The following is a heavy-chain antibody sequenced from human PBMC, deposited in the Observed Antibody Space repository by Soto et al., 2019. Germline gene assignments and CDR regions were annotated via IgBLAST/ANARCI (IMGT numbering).Heavy chain of an antibody. D-gene: IGHD1-7*01. V-gene: IGHV4-31*03. Sequence: QVQLQESGPGLVKPSQTLSLTCTVSGGSVSSGAYSWSWIRQHPGKGLEWIGYISYIGSTYYNPSLKSRVTISVDTSKNHFYLKLSSVTAADKAVYYCASWELRIRNAFDLWGQGTMVTVSS. CDR2: ISYIGST. CDR1: GGSVSSGAYS. J-gene: IGHJ3*01. CDR3: ASWELRIRNAFDL.